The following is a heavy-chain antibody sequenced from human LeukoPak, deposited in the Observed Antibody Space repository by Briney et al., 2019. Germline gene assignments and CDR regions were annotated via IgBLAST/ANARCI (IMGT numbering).Heavy chain of an antibody. D-gene: IGHD1-20*01. J-gene: IGHJ4*02. CDR3: AKDTSPGITGTLDY. CDR2: ISWDGGST. V-gene: IGHV3-43*01. CDR1: GFTFDDYT. Sequence: PGGSLRLSCAASGFTFDDYTMHWVRQAPGKGLEWVSLISWDGGSTYYADSVKGRFTISRDNSKNSLYLQMNSLRTEDTALYYCAKDTSPGITGTLDYWGQGTLVTVSS.